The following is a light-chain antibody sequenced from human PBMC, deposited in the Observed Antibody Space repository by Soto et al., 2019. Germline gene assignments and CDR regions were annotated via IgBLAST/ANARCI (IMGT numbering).Light chain of an antibody. Sequence: AIRMTQSPSSLSASTGDRVTITCRASQGISSYLAWYQQKPGKAPKLLIYAASTLQSGVPSRFSGSGSGTDFTLTISCLQSEDVAVYYCQQYYTTPSITFCQGTRLGIK. CDR3: QQYYTTPSIT. CDR1: QGISSY. V-gene: IGKV1-8*01. CDR2: AAS. J-gene: IGKJ5*01.